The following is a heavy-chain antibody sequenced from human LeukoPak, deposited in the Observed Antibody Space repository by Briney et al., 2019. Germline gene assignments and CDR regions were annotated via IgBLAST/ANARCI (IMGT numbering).Heavy chain of an antibody. CDR3: ARASNIGAFDI. Sequence: GGSLRLSCAASGFTISSYSMNWVRQAPGKGLEWVSSISSSSYIYYADSVKGRFTISRDNAKNSLYLQMNSLRAEDTAVYYCARASNIGAFDIWGQGTMVTVSS. D-gene: IGHD2/OR15-2a*01. CDR2: ISSSSYI. J-gene: IGHJ3*02. CDR1: GFTISSYS. V-gene: IGHV3-21*01.